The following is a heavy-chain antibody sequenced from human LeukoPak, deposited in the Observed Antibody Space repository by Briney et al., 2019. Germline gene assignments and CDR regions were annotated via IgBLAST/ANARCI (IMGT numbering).Heavy chain of an antibody. CDR2: ISGSGGST. V-gene: IGHV3-23*01. CDR3: ANLGWEYYDILTGPRFDY. J-gene: IGHJ4*02. CDR1: GFTLSSYA. D-gene: IGHD3-9*01. Sequence: PGGSLRLSCAASGFTLSSYAMSWVRQAPGKGLEWVSAISGSGGSTYYADSVKGRFTISRDNSKNTLYLQMNSLRAEDTAVYYCANLGWEYYDILTGPRFDYWGQGTLVTVSS.